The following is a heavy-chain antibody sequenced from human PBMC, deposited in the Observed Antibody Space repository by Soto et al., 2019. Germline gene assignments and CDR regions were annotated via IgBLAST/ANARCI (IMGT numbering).Heavy chain of an antibody. D-gene: IGHD3-9*01. J-gene: IGHJ3*02. CDR3: ARGSILGPWDAFDI. CDR2: INAGNGNT. V-gene: IGHV1-3*01. CDR1: GYTFTSYA. Sequence: ASVKVSCTASGYTFTSYAMHWVRQAPGQRLEWMGWINAGNGNTKYSQKFQGRVTITRDTSASTAYMELSSLRSEDTAVYYCARGSILGPWDAFDIWGQGTMVTVSS.